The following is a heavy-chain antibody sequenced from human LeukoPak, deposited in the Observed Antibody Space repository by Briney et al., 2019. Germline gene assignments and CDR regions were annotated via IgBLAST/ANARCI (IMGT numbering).Heavy chain of an antibody. V-gene: IGHV4-38-2*02. CDR2: IYHSGGT. Sequence: SETLSLTCTVSGYSISSGYYWGWIRQPPGKGLEWIGSIYHSGGTYYNPSLKSRVTISVDTSKNQFSLKLSSVTAADTAVYYCARHTHTAMVNLFDYWGQGTLVTVSS. D-gene: IGHD5-18*01. CDR1: GYSISSGYY. J-gene: IGHJ4*02. CDR3: ARHTHTAMVNLFDY.